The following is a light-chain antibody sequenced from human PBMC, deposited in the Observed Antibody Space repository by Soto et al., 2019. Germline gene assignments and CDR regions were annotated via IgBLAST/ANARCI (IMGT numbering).Light chain of an antibody. Sequence: QSALTQPASVSGSPGQSITISCTGTSSDVGGYHYVSWYQQHPGKAPKLMIYEVTKRPPGVSNRFSGSKSDNTASLTISGLQAEDEADYYCSAYTSRSAVFGTGTKLTVL. CDR3: SAYTSRSAV. V-gene: IGLV2-14*01. CDR1: SSDVGGYHY. J-gene: IGLJ1*01. CDR2: EVT.